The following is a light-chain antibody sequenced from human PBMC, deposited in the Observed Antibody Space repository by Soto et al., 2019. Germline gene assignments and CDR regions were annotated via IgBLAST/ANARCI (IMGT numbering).Light chain of an antibody. V-gene: IGLV3-21*02. Sequence: SYELTQPPSVSVAPGQTAIITCGGTNIGAKTVHWYRQRPGQAPVLVVYDDTNRPSGIPERFSGSNSGNTATLTISRVEVEDEADYYCHVWISASDRAVFGIGTKLTVL. CDR3: HVWISASDRAV. J-gene: IGLJ1*01. CDR1: NIGAKT. CDR2: DDT.